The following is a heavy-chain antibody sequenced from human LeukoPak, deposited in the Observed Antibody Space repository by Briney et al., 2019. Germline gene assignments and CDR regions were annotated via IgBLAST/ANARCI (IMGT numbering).Heavy chain of an antibody. CDR3: ARGGAGCSSTSCYFRFDP. CDR2: IYYSGST. V-gene: IGHV4-59*01. Sequence: SETLSLTCTVSGGSISSYYWSWIRQPPGKGLEWIGYIYYSGSTNYNPSLKSRVTISVDTSKNPFSLKLSSVTAADTAVYYCARGGAGCSSTSCYFRFDPWGQGTLVTVSS. D-gene: IGHD2-2*01. J-gene: IGHJ5*02. CDR1: GGSISSYY.